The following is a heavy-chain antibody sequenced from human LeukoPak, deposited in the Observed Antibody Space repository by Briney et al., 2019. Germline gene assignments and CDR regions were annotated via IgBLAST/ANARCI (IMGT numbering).Heavy chain of an antibody. CDR1: GGSISSGGYY. CDR3: ARDKESSSWFDP. V-gene: IGHV4-31*03. Sequence: PSQTLSLTCTVSGGSISSGGYYWSWIRQHPGKGLEWIGYIYYSGSTYYNPSPKSRVTISVDTSKNQFSLKLSSVTAADTAVYYCARDKESSSWFDPWGQGTLVTVSS. CDR2: IYYSGST. D-gene: IGHD2-2*01. J-gene: IGHJ5*02.